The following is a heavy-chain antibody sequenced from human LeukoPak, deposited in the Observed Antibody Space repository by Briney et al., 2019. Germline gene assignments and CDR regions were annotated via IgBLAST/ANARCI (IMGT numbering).Heavy chain of an antibody. V-gene: IGHV1-2*02. CDR2: INPNSGGT. Sequence: GASVKVSCKASGYTFISYYLHWVRQAPGQGLEWMGWINPNSGGTNYAQKFQGRVTMTRDTSISTAYMELSRLRSDDTAVYYCARETQLWPDYWGQGTLVTVSS. J-gene: IGHJ4*02. D-gene: IGHD5-18*01. CDR1: GYTFISYY. CDR3: ARETQLWPDY.